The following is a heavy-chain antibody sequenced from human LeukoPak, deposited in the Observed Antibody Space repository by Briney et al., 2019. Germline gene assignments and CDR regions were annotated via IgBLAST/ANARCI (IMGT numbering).Heavy chain of an antibody. D-gene: IGHD2-2*01. J-gene: IGHJ5*02. CDR3: ARHRRPGGKTAFDP. CDR1: GFTFSSYS. Sequence: GGSLRLSCAASGFTFSSYSMNWVRKAPGKGLEWVSSISSSSSYIYYADSVKGRFTISRDNAKNSLYLQMNSLRAEDTAVYYCARHRRPGGKTAFDPWGQGTLVTVSS. CDR2: ISSSSSYI. V-gene: IGHV3-21*01.